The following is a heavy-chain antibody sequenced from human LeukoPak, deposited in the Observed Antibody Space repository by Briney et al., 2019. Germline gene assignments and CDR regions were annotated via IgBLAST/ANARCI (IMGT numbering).Heavy chain of an antibody. J-gene: IGHJ4*02. CDR3: ARALSRIQLRNSLYYFDY. CDR1: GYTFTRYD. CDR2: MNPNRGNT. Sequence: GASVNASCKASGYTFTRYDINWVRQATGQGLAWMGWMNPNRGNTGYAQKLQGRVTLTRNTSISTADMELSSLRAEDTAVYYCARALSRIQLRNSLYYFDYWGQGTLVTVSS. D-gene: IGHD5-18*01. V-gene: IGHV1-8*01.